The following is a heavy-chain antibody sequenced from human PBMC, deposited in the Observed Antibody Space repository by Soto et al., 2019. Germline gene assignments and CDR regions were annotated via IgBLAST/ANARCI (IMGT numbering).Heavy chain of an antibody. CDR3: ASDRGWLLSNWFDP. V-gene: IGHV1-18*04. Sequence: ASVKVSCKASGYTFTSYCISWVRQASGQGLEWMGWISAYNGNTNYAQKLQGRVTMTTDTSTSTAYMALRSLRSDAPAVSYCASDRGWLLSNWFDPWGQGTLVTVSS. CDR1: GYTFTSYC. CDR2: ISAYNGNT. J-gene: IGHJ5*02. D-gene: IGHD5-12*01.